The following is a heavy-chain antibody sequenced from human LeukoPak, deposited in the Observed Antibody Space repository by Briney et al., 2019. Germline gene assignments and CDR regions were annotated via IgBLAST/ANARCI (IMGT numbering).Heavy chain of an antibody. V-gene: IGHV4-39*01. J-gene: IGHJ4*02. CDR2: IYYSGST. CDR3: ARRIAAAGRIFDY. D-gene: IGHD6-13*01. Sequence: TSETLSLTCTVSGGSISSSSYYWGWIRQPPGKGLEWIGSIYYSGSTYYNPSLKSRVTISVDTSKNQFSLKLSSVTAADTAVYYCARRIAAAGRIFDYCGQGTLVTVSS. CDR1: GGSISSSSYY.